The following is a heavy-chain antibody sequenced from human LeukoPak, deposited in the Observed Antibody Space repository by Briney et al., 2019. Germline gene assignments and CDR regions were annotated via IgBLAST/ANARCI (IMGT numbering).Heavy chain of an antibody. J-gene: IGHJ3*02. CDR2: IFYNEGT. V-gene: IGHV4-59*01. D-gene: IGHD2-2*01. Sequence: SETLSLTCTVSSGSFRTYYWSWIWQPPGKGVEWIGYIFYNEGTSYNPSLKSRVTISVDTSNNQLSLKVNSVTAADTAMYYCVKSNSRYQPWTLDIWGRGTMVTVSS. CDR1: SGSFRTYY. CDR3: VKSNSRYQPWTLDI.